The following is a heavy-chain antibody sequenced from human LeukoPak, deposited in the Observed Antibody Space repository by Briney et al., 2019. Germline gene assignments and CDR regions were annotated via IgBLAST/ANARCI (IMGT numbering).Heavy chain of an antibody. CDR3: ARDDCPGPYCGMDV. D-gene: IGHD2-21*02. Sequence: GGSLRLSCAASGSTFSSYEMNWVRQAPGKGLEWVSYISRSGSTIFYADSVKGRFTISRDNAKNSLYLQMNSLRAEDTAVYHCARDDCPGPYCGMDVWGQGTTVTVSS. J-gene: IGHJ6*02. CDR2: ISRSGSTI. CDR1: GSTFSSYE. V-gene: IGHV3-48*03.